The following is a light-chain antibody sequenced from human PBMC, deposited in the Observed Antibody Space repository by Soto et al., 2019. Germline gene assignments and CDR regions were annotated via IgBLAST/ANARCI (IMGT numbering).Light chain of an antibody. J-gene: IGKJ4*01. CDR3: QQYGSSPLT. CDR2: GAS. Sequence: EVVLTQSPGTLPLSPGEGATLSCRASQSVSSSYLAWYQQKAGQAPRLLIFGASSRASGIPDRFSGSGSGTDFTLTISRLEPEDFAMYYCQQYGSSPLTFGGGTKVEIK. V-gene: IGKV3-20*01. CDR1: QSVSSSY.